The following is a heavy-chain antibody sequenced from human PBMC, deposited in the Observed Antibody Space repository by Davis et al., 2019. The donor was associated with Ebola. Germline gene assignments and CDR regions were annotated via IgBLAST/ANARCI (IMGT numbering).Heavy chain of an antibody. CDR3: ARDSKGYSSSYRNYYYYYGMDV. CDR2: ISAYNGNT. V-gene: IGHV1-18*01. D-gene: IGHD6-6*01. J-gene: IGHJ6*02. CDR1: GYTLTSYG. Sequence: AASVKVSCKASGYTLTSYGISWVRQAPGQGLEWMGWISAYNGNTNYAQKFQGRVTITADESTRTAYMELSSLISEDTAVYYCARDSKGYSSSYRNYYYYYGMDVWGQGTTVTVSS.